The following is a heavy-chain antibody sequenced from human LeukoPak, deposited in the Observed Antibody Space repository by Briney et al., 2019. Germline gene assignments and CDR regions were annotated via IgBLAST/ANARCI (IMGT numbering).Heavy chain of an antibody. D-gene: IGHD6-13*01. V-gene: IGHV1-8*01. CDR1: GYTFTSYD. CDR2: MNPNSGNT. Sequence: ASVKVSCKASGYTFTSYDINWVRQATGQGLERMGWMNPNSGNTGYAQKFQGRVTMTRNTSISTAYMELSSLRSEDTAVYYCARQAAAGTWVDYWGQGTLVTVSS. J-gene: IGHJ4*02. CDR3: ARQAAAGTWVDY.